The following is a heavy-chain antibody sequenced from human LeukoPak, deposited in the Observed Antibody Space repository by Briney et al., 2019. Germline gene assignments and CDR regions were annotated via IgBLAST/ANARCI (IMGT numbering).Heavy chain of an antibody. CDR3: TKNGRDFGDSCTDY. CDR2: ISGSAAKT. V-gene: IGHV3-23*01. CDR1: GFTFSSYA. J-gene: IGHJ4*02. D-gene: IGHD2-21*02. Sequence: LPGGSLRLSCAASGFTFSSYAMTWVRQVPGKGLEWVSVISGSAAKTYYADSVKGRFTISRDNSKNTLYLQMNSLRAEDTAVYYCTKNGRDFGDSCTDYWGQGTLVTVSS.